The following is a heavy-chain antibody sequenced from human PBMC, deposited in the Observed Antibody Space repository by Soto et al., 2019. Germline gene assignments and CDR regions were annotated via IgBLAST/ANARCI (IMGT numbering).Heavy chain of an antibody. D-gene: IGHD5-12*01. V-gene: IGHV3-23*01. CDR1: GFTFSSYA. CDR3: AKVYSGYDFYYYYMDV. J-gene: IGHJ6*03. CDR2: ISGSGGST. Sequence: GGSLRLSCAASGFTFSSYAMSWVRQAPGKGLEWVSAISGSGGSTYYADSVKGRFTISRDNSKNTLYLQMNRLRAEDTAVYYCAKVYSGYDFYYYYMDVWGKGTTVTVSS.